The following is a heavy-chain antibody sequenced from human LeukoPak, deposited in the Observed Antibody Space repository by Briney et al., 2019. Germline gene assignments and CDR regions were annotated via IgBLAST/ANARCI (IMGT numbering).Heavy chain of an antibody. Sequence: GASVKVTCKASGYTFTSYYMHWVRQAPGQGLEWMGIINPSGGSTSYAQKFQGRVTMTRDMSTSTVYMELSSLRSEDTAVYYCARRRGRDAFDIWGQGTMVTVSS. V-gene: IGHV1-46*01. CDR3: ARRRGRDAFDI. D-gene: IGHD5-12*01. CDR1: GYTFTSYY. CDR2: INPSGGST. J-gene: IGHJ3*02.